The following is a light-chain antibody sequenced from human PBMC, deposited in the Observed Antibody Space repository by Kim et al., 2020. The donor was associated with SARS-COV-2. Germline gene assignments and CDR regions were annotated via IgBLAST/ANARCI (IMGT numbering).Light chain of an antibody. CDR3: QQTYNTPWT. CDR1: QNIRTS. CDR2: AAS. Sequence: ASVDDRVTISCRASQNIRTSLNWYQQKPGKAPELLIYAASNFQSGVPSRFSGSGDGTDFSLTITNLRPDDFATYFCQQTYNTPWTFGQGTKVDIK. V-gene: IGKV1-39*01. J-gene: IGKJ1*01.